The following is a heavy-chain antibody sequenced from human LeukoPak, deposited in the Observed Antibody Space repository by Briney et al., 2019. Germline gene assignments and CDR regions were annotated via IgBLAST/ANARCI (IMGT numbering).Heavy chain of an antibody. J-gene: IGHJ2*01. CDR2: IYYSGSS. CDR3: VRRGAAGYWYFDL. D-gene: IGHD6-13*01. V-gene: IGHV4-39*01. CDR1: GGSISSDYF. Sequence: PSETLSLTCTVSGGSISSDYFWGWIRQPPGKGLESIGNIYYSGSSYYNPSLKSRVTISVVTSKNQFSLKLSSVTAADTAVYYCVRRGAAGYWYFDLWGRGTLVTVSS.